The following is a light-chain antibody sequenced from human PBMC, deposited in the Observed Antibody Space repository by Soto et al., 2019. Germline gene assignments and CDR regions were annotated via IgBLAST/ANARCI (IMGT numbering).Light chain of an antibody. V-gene: IGKV1-5*03. CDR2: KAS. CDR3: QQYSGYSLT. Sequence: DIQMTQSPSTLSASVGDRVTITCRASQSISSWLAWYQQKPGKAPKLLIYKASSLESGVPSRFSGSESGTEFTLTISSLPPDDFATYYCQQYSGYSLTFGGGTKVEIK. CDR1: QSISSW. J-gene: IGKJ4*01.